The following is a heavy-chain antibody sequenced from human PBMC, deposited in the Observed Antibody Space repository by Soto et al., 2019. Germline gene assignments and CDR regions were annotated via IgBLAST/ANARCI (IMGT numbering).Heavy chain of an antibody. D-gene: IGHD2-21*01. CDR2: IYYSGST. V-gene: IGHV4-31*03. J-gene: IGHJ4*02. Sequence: SETLSLTCTVSGGSISSCGYHWNWIRQHPGKGLEWIGNIYYSGSTYYNPSLKSRVTISIDTSKNQFSLKLSSVTAADTAVYYCARDVWPYYFDYWGQGTLVTVSS. CDR1: GGSISSCGYH. CDR3: ARDVWPYYFDY.